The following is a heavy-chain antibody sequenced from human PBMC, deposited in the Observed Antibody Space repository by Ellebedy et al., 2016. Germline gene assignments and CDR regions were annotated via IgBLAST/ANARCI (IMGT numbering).Heavy chain of an antibody. J-gene: IGHJ6*02. D-gene: IGHD3-22*01. V-gene: IGHV3-74*03. CDR2: INSEGSTT. Sequence: GGSLRLSCTASELTFSTYWMHWVRQVPGKGLVWVSRINSEGSTTTYADSVKGRFTISRDNSNNTLYLQMNSLRAEDTAVYYCAKDQVITYYYYYGMDVWGQGTTVTVSS. CDR3: AKDQVITYYYYYGMDV. CDR1: ELTFSTYW.